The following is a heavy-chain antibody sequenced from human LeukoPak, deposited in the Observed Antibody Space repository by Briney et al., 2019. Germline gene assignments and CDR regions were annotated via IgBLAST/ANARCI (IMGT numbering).Heavy chain of an antibody. J-gene: IGHJ4*02. CDR2: IDPNSGDT. D-gene: IGHD3-22*01. V-gene: IGHV1-2*02. Sequence: ASVKVSFKASGYSFTGYFIHWVRQAPGQGLGWMGCIDPNSGDTKYAQKFQGRVSMPRDTSTRKAYMEMSRLRSDDTAVYFCARSGSTGYSLDYWRQGTLVTVSS. CDR3: ARSGSTGYSLDY. CDR1: GYSFTGYF.